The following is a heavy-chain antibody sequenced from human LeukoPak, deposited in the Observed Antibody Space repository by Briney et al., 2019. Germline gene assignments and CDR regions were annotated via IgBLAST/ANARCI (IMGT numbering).Heavy chain of an antibody. CDR2: IYYSGST. CDR3: TSPRVYSYGSDY. Sequence: SETLSLTCTVSGGSISSSSYYWGWIRQPPGKGLEWIGSIYYSGSTYYNPSLKSRVTISVDTSKNQFSLKLSSVTAADTAVYYCTSPRVYSYGSDYWGQGTLVTVSS. J-gene: IGHJ4*02. CDR1: GGSISSSSYY. D-gene: IGHD5-18*01. V-gene: IGHV4-39*01.